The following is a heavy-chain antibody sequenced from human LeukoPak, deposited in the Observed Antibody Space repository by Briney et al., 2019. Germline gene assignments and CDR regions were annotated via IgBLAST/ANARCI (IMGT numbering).Heavy chain of an antibody. D-gene: IGHD3-10*01. Sequence: PGGSLRLSCAASGFSFSNFGMNWVRQAPGKGLEWVSYISSTSRTIYYADSVKGRFTLSRDNAKNSVYLQMNSLRDEDTAVYFCAREWNYYGSGIMDVWGKGTTVTVSS. CDR3: AREWNYYGSGIMDV. J-gene: IGHJ6*04. CDR1: GFSFSNFG. V-gene: IGHV3-48*02. CDR2: ISSTSRTI.